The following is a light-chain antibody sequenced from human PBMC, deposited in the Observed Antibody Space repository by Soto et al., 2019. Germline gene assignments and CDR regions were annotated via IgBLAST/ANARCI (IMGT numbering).Light chain of an antibody. Sequence: EIVLTQSPGTLSLSPGERATLSCRASQSVSSSYLAWYQQKPGQAPRLLLYGGSSRATGIPDRFSGSGAGTDFTLTISRLEPEDSAVYYCQRYGSSPWTFGQGTKVEIK. V-gene: IGKV3-20*01. CDR2: GGS. CDR3: QRYGSSPWT. J-gene: IGKJ1*01. CDR1: QSVSSSY.